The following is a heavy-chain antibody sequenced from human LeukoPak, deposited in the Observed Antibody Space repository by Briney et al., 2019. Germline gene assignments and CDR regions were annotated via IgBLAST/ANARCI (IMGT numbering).Heavy chain of an antibody. V-gene: IGHV3-21*01. CDR1: GFTFSSYG. D-gene: IGHD1-26*01. CDR3: ATEGIVGGGAHFDY. J-gene: IGHJ4*02. CDR2: IDVGSYA. Sequence: PGESLRLSCAASGFTFSSYGINWVRQAPGKGLEWVSSIDVGSYAYYANSVKGRFTISRDNAKNSLYLQMNSLRVEDTAVDYCATEGIVGGGAHFDYWGQGTLVTVSS.